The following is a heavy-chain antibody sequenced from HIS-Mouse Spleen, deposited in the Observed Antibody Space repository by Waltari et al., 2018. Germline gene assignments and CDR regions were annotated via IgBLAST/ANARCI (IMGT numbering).Heavy chain of an antibody. CDR3: ARGGPITIFGVVTPFDY. CDR1: GYTFTGYY. CDR2: INPNSGGT. D-gene: IGHD3-3*01. V-gene: IGHV1-2*02. J-gene: IGHJ4*02. Sequence: QVQLVQSGAEGKKPGASVKVSCQASGYTFTGYYMHWVRRARGQGLEWMGWINPNSGGTNYAQKFQGRVTMTRDTSISTAYMELSRLRSDDTAVYYCARGGPITIFGVVTPFDYWGQGTLVTVSS.